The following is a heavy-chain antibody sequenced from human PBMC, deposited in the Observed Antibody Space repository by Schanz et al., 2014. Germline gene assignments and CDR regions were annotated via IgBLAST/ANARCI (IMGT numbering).Heavy chain of an antibody. D-gene: IGHD2-15*01. Sequence: QVHLVQSGAEVKEPGSSVKVSCKPSGGTFVTFFFTWVRQAPGQGPQWMGRISPLLGVANYAQEFQGRLTITADTSTSTAYMELRSLRSDDTAVYYCARGGDYIVVLVAVTREYYYHAMDVWGQGTTVTVSS. CDR3: ARGGDYIVVLVAVTREYYYHAMDV. CDR1: GGTFVTFF. CDR2: ISPLLGVA. J-gene: IGHJ6*02. V-gene: IGHV1-69*04.